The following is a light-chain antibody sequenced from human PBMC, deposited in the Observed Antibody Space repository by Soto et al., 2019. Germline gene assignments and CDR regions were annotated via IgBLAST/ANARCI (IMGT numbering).Light chain of an antibody. V-gene: IGKV1-5*03. J-gene: IGKJ1*01. CDR1: QTISTW. Sequence: DIQITQSPSTLSASVGDRVTITFRASQTISTWLAWYQQKPERSPKLLIYKASSLQSGVPSRFSGSGSGTEFTLTISSLQPDDFATYYCQQYNNYFWTFGQGTKVDIK. CDR2: KAS. CDR3: QQYNNYFWT.